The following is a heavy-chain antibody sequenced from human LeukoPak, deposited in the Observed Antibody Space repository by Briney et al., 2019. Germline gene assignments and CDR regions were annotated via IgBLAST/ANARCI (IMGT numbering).Heavy chain of an antibody. CDR1: GYTFTSYG. Sequence: ASVKVPCTASGYTFTSYGISWARQAPGQGLEWMGWISAYNGNTNYAQKLQGRVTMTTDTSTSTACMELRSLRSDDTAVYYCARVEAILTDYYDYVWGSYRFEYWGQGTLVTVSS. V-gene: IGHV1-18*01. CDR3: ARVEAILTDYYDYVWGSYRFEY. D-gene: IGHD3-16*02. CDR2: ISAYNGNT. J-gene: IGHJ4*02.